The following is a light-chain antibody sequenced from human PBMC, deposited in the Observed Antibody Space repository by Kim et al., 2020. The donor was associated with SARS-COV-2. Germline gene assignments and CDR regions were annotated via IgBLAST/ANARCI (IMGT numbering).Light chain of an antibody. J-gene: IGLJ3*02. CDR3: QSYDSGLRGWV. CDR1: SSNTGVGYD. V-gene: IGLV1-40*01. CDR2: RYS. Sequence: QSVLTQPPKVSGAPGERDTISCTGSSSNTGVGYDVHWYQQFPGTAPRLLIFRYSYRPSGVPYRFSGFKSGTSASLVITGLQAEDEADYYCQSYDSGLRGWVFGGGTQLTVL.